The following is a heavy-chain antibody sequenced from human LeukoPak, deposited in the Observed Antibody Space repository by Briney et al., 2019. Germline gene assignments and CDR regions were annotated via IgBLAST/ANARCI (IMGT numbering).Heavy chain of an antibody. J-gene: IGHJ3*02. CDR1: SGSISSGGYS. Sequence: SQTLSLTCAVSSGSISSGGYSWSWIRQPPGKGLEWIGYIYHSGGTYYNPSLKSRVTISVDRSKNQFSLKLSSVTAADTAVYYCARAGYCSSTSCLDAFDIWGQGTMVTVSS. D-gene: IGHD2-2*01. CDR2: IYHSGGT. CDR3: ARAGYCSSTSCLDAFDI. V-gene: IGHV4-30-2*01.